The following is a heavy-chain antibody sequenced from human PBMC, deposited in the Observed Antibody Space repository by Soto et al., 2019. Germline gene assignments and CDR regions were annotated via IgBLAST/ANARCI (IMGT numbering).Heavy chain of an antibody. CDR1: GGSISSGGYY. CDR3: ARDFTDSSGPTLGMGV. J-gene: IGHJ6*02. CDR2: IYYSGST. Sequence: QVQLQESDPGLVKPSQTLSLTCTVSGGSISSGGYYWSWIRQHPGKGLEWIGYIYYSGSTYYNPSLKSRVTISVDTSKSQFSLKLSSVTAADTAVYYCARDFTDSSGPTLGMGVWGQGTTVTVSS. V-gene: IGHV4-31*03. D-gene: IGHD6-19*01.